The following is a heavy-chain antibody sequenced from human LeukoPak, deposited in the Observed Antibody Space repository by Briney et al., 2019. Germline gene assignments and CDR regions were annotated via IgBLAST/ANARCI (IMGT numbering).Heavy chain of an antibody. CDR1: GFTVSSNY. CDR2: ISSSSSYI. D-gene: IGHD2-2*02. V-gene: IGHV3-21*01. CDR3: AREPAAKPYGMDV. Sequence: GGSLRLSCAASGFTVSSNYMSWVRRAPGKGLEWVSSISSSSSYIYYADSVKCRFTISRDNAKNSLYLQMNSLRAEDTAVYYCAREPAAKPYGMDVWGPGTTVTVSS. J-gene: IGHJ6*02.